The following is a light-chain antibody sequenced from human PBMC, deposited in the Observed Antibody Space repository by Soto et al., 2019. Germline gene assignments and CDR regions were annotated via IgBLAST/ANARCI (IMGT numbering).Light chain of an antibody. V-gene: IGLV4-69*02. J-gene: IGLJ3*02. CDR2: INSDGSH. CDR1: SGHSTYA. Sequence: QSVLTQSPSASASLGASVKLTCTLSSGHSTYAIAWHQQQPEKGPRYLIKINSDGSHSKGDGIPDRFSGSRSGAERSLTISSLQSEDEADYYCQTWGTGIRVFGGGTKVTVL. CDR3: QTWGTGIRV.